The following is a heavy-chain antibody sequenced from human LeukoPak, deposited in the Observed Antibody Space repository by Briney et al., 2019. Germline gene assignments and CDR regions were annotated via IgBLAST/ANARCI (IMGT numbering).Heavy chain of an antibody. V-gene: IGHV4-34*01. CDR1: GGSFSGYY. Sequence: PSETLSLTCAVYGGSFSGYYWSWIRQPPGKGLEWIGEINHSGSTNYNPSLKSRVTISVDTSKNQFSLKLSSVTAADTAVYYCARGRWLHPFDYWGQGTLVTVSS. CDR2: INHSGST. D-gene: IGHD6-19*01. J-gene: IGHJ4*02. CDR3: ARGRWLHPFDY.